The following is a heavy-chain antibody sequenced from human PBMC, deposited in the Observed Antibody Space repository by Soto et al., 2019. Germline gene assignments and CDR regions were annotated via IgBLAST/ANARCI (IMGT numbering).Heavy chain of an antibody. CDR3: AKGGQYYYDRSGYGAFDI. CDR2: ISGSGGST. CDR1: GFTFSSYA. Sequence: EVQLLESGGGLVQPGGSLRLSCAASGFTFSSYAMSWVRQAPGKGLEWVSAISGSGGSTYYADSVKGRFTISRDNSKNTLYLQMNGLRAEDTAVYYCAKGGQYYYDRSGYGAFDIWGQGTMVTVSS. J-gene: IGHJ3*02. D-gene: IGHD3-22*01. V-gene: IGHV3-23*01.